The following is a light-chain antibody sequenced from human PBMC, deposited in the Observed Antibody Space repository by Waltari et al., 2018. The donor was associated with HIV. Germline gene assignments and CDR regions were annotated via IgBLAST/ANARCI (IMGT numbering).Light chain of an antibody. J-gene: IGKJ1*01. Sequence: DIQLSQSPSTLSAPAGGRVTLACRASRSVGPWLAWYQERPGDGPRLLIYKASILQTGVPSRFSGGGSGTDFTLSINNLQPEDSATYYCQQFNNEWTFGQGT. CDR3: QQFNNEWT. CDR2: KAS. V-gene: IGKV1-5*03. CDR1: RSVGPW.